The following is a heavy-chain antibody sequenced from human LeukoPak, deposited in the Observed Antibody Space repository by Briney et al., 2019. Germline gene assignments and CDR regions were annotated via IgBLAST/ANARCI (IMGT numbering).Heavy chain of an antibody. V-gene: IGHV3-48*01. CDR2: ISSSSSTI. J-gene: IGHJ4*02. CDR3: VRENFPAYFDY. Sequence: PGGSLRLSCAASGFTFSSYSMNWVRQAPGKGLEWVSYISSSSSTIYYADSVKGRFTISRDNAKNSLYLQMNSLRAEDTAVYYCVRENFPAYFDYWGQGTLVTVSS. CDR1: GFTFSSYS.